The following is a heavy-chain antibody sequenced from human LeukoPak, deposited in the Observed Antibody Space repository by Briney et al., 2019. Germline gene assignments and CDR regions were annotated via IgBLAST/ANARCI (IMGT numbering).Heavy chain of an antibody. J-gene: IGHJ1*01. D-gene: IGHD4-23*01. CDR3: VRDRERGGNGPIRH. V-gene: IGHV3-43*01. CDR2: ITWDDGST. Sequence: GGSLRLSCAASGFTLHDYNMHWVRQAPGKGLEWVSHITWDDGSTYYADSVKGRFTVSRDGSKNSLYLQMNSLRTEDTALYYCVRDRERGGNGPIRHWGQGTLVTVSS. CDR1: GFTLHDYN.